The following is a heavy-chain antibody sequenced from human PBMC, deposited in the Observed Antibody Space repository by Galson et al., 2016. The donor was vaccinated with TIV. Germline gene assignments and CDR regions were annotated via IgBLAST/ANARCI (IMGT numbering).Heavy chain of an antibody. CDR3: AREYNYASDY. D-gene: IGHD1-20*01. CDR1: GFTFSPYG. Sequence: SLRLSCAGSGFTFSPYGMHWVRQAPGEGLEWVARIWYDGTNINYADSVKGPFTNSRDNSKNTLYLQMNSLRVEDTVVYYCAREYNYASDYWGQGTLVTVSS. CDR2: IWYDGTNI. V-gene: IGHV3-33*01. J-gene: IGHJ4*02.